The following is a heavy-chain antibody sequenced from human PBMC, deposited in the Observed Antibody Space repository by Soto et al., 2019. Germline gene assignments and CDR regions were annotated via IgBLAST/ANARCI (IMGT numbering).Heavy chain of an antibody. J-gene: IGHJ6*02. CDR2: IYHSGIT. Sequence: SETVSLTCAVSGYSISSGCYWGWIRQPPGKGLEGSGSIYHSGITYCNPSLKSRVTISVDTSKNHFSMKLSSVTAADTAVYYCARIIYCTNGVRSPRYAMDVWGQGTTVTVSS. CDR1: GYSISSGCY. D-gene: IGHD2-8*01. V-gene: IGHV4-38-2*01. CDR3: ARIIYCTNGVRSPRYAMDV.